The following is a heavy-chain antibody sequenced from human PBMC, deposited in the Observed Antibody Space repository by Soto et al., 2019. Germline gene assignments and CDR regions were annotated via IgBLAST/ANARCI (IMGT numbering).Heavy chain of an antibody. J-gene: IGHJ6*02. CDR2: ISYDGSNK. Sequence: QVQLVESGGGVVQPGRSPRLSCAASGFTFSSYAMHWVRQAPGKGLEWVAVISYDGSNKYYADSVKGRFTISRDNSKNTLYLQMNSLRAEDTAVYYCAREAAGGSMDVWGQGTTVTVSS. CDR3: AREAAGGSMDV. V-gene: IGHV3-30-3*01. D-gene: IGHD6-13*01. CDR1: GFTFSSYA.